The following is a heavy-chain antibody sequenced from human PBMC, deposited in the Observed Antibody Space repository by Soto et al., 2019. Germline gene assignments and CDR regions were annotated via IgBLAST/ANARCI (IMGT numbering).Heavy chain of an antibody. V-gene: IGHV4-4*02. CDR1: GASISSSNW. CDR3: AGAGGGGGVRGVMAY. Sequence: QVQLQESGPGLVKPSGTLSLTCTVSGASISSSNWWSWVRQPPGKGLEWIGEIYQSGDTNYNSSLKSRITTSKDKAKDQFSLQGPSVTAAAVSVYSCAGAGGGGGVRGVMAYWGQGALVTVSS. D-gene: IGHD3-10*01. J-gene: IGHJ4*02. CDR2: IYQSGDT.